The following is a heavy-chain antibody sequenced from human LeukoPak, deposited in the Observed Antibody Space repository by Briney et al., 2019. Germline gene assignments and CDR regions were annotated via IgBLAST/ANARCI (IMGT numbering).Heavy chain of an antibody. D-gene: IGHD5-24*01. Sequence: GGSLRLSCAASGFTFSSYSMTWVRQAPGKGLEWVSSIISSGAYIYYADSVKDRFTISRDNAKNSLYLQMNSLRAEDTAVDYCAIFTCGATTNNYCFYHVDVWGKGTSVTVSS. V-gene: IGHV3-21*01. CDR3: AIFTCGATTNNYCFYHVDV. CDR2: IISSGAYI. CDR1: GFTFSSYS. J-gene: IGHJ6*03.